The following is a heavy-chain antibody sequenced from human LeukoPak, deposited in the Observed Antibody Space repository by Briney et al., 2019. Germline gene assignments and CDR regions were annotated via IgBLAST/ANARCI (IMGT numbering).Heavy chain of an antibody. CDR2: ISGSGGST. J-gene: IGHJ4*02. Sequence: PGGSLRLSCVASRFTFMNYWMGWVRQAPGKGLEWVSAISGSGGSTYYADSVKGRFTISRDNSKNTLYLQMNSLRAEDTAVYYCAKDRAPWAYWGQGTLVTVSS. CDR3: AKDRAPWAY. V-gene: IGHV3-23*01. D-gene: IGHD1-26*01. CDR1: RFTFMNYW.